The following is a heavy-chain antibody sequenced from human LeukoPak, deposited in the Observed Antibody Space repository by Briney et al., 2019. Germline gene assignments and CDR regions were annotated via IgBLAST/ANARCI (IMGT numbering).Heavy chain of an antibody. CDR1: GFTFSSYA. V-gene: IGHV3-23*01. Sequence: GGSLRLSCAAPGFTFSSYAMSWVRQAPGKGLEWVSAISGSGGSTYYADSVKGRFTISRDNSKNTLYLHMNSLRAEDTAVYYCAKGHSGSSSGWFDPWGQGTLVTVSS. J-gene: IGHJ5*02. D-gene: IGHD1-26*01. CDR3: AKGHSGSSSGWFDP. CDR2: ISGSGGST.